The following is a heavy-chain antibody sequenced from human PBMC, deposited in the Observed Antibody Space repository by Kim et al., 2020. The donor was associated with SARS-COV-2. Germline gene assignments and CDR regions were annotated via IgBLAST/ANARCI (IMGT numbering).Heavy chain of an antibody. CDR3: TTNCGGDCYSLYWYFD. J-gene: IGHJ2*01. D-gene: IGHD2-21*02. CDR1: GFTFSNAW. V-gene: IGHV3-15*01. Sequence: LSLTCAASGFTFSNAWMSWVRQAPGKGLEWVGRIKNKPDGGTTDYAAPVKGRFTISRDDSKNTLYLQMNSLKTEDTAVYYCTTNCGGDCYSLYWYFD. CDR2: IKNKPDGGTT.